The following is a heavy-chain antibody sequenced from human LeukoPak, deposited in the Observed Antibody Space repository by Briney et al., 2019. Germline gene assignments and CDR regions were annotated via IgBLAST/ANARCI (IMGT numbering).Heavy chain of an antibody. CDR1: GYIFSTYW. J-gene: IGHJ4*02. Sequence: GESLKISCKGSGYIFSTYWIGWVRQMPGKGLEWMGMLYPGDSDTRYSPSFQGQVTISADKSISTAYLQWSSLKASDTAMYYCARTDDTFYGGNDYWGQGTLVTVSS. CDR2: LYPGDSDT. CDR3: ARTDDTFYGGNDY. V-gene: IGHV5-51*01. D-gene: IGHD4-23*01.